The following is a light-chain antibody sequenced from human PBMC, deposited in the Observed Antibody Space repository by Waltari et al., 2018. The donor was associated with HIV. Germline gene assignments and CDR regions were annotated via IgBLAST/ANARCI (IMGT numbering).Light chain of an antibody. CDR1: QGIRND. J-gene: IGKJ2*01. CDR3: LQDYNYPYT. CDR2: AAS. Sequence: AIQVTQSPSSLSASVGDRVTITCRASQGIRNDLGWYQQKPGKAPKLLIYAASALQSGVPSRFSGNGSGTDFTLIISSLQPEDFATYYCLQDYNYPYTFGQGTKLEIK. V-gene: IGKV1-6*01.